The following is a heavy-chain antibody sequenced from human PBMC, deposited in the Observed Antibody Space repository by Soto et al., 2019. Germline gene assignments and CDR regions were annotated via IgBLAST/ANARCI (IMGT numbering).Heavy chain of an antibody. CDR3: ARHPERIAQIGWFDP. Sequence: PSPTLSLTCAISGDSVSSNSAAWNWIRQSPSRGLEWLGRTYYRSKWYNDYAVSVKSRITINPDTSKNQFSLQLNSVTPEDTAVYYCARHPERIAQIGWFDPWGQGTLVTVSS. V-gene: IGHV6-1*01. D-gene: IGHD6-13*01. CDR2: TYYRSKWYN. CDR1: GDSVSSNSAA. J-gene: IGHJ5*02.